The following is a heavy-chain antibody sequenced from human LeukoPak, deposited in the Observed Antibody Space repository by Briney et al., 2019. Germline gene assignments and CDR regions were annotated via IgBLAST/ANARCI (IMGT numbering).Heavy chain of an antibody. CDR3: ASDRDSSTWSCY. V-gene: IGHV3-53*01. D-gene: IGHD6-13*01. J-gene: IGHJ4*02. Sequence: QPGGSLRLSCAASGLSVSAYYMSWVRQAPGKGLEWVSVIDSGGSGGSTYYADSVKGRFTISRDNSKNTLFLQMNSLRAEDTAVYYCASDRDSSTWSCYWGQGTLVTVSS. CDR2: IDSGGSGGST. CDR1: GLSVSAYY.